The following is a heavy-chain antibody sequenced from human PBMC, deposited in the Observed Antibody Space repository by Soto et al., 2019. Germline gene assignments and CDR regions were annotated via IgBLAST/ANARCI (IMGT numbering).Heavy chain of an antibody. CDR1: GFTFTRYY. CDR2: INPGLGTT. Sequence: QVQLVQSGAEVKKPGASVKVSCKASGFTFTRYYIHWVRQAPGQGLEWMGLINPGLGTTTYAQKFKGRVTMTTDTSTSTVYMELSSLSSDDTAGYYCAKTLSGGSYTASLFDYWGQGTLVTVSS. V-gene: IGHV1-46*01. CDR3: AKTLSGGSYTASLFDY. D-gene: IGHD2-15*01. J-gene: IGHJ4*02.